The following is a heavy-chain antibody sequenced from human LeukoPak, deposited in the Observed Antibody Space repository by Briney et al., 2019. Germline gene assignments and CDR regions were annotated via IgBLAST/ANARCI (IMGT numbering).Heavy chain of an antibody. CDR2: IYYSGST. D-gene: IGHD3-9*01. J-gene: IGHJ6*03. V-gene: IGHV4-39*01. CDR1: DGSISSSSYY. Sequence: SETLSLTCTVSDGSISSSSYYWGWIRQPPGKGLEWIGSIYYSGSTYYNPSLKSRVTISVDTSKNQFSLKLSSVTAADTAVYYCARQTYYDILTGLYYYYYYMDVWGKGTTVTISS. CDR3: ARQTYYDILTGLYYYYYYMDV.